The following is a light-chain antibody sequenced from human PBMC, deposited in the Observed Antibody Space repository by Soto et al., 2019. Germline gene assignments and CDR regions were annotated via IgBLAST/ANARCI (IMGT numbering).Light chain of an antibody. J-gene: IGKJ1*01. V-gene: IGKV3-15*01. Sequence: EIVMTQSPATLSVSPGERATLSCRASQSVSSNLAWYQQKPGQAPRLLIYGASTRATGIPARFSGSGSGTEFTLTISSLQSEDFAVYYCQQYNNRWTFGQGTKVDIX. CDR3: QQYNNRWT. CDR2: GAS. CDR1: QSVSSN.